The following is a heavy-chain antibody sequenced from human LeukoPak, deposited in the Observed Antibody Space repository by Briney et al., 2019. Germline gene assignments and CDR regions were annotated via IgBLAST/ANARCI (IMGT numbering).Heavy chain of an antibody. CDR3: ASKWLGEAVPFDY. CDR1: GFTFSSYS. V-gene: IGHV3-21*01. CDR2: ISSSSSYI. D-gene: IGHD3-10*01. Sequence: GGSLRLSCAASGFTFSSYSMNWVRQAPGKGLEWVSSISSSSSYIYYADSVKGRFTISRDNAKNSLYLQMNSLRAEDTAVYYCASKWLGEAVPFDYWGQGTLVTVSS. J-gene: IGHJ4*02.